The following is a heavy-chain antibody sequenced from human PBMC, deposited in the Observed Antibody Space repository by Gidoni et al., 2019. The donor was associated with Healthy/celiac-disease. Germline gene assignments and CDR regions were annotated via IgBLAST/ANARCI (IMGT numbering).Heavy chain of an antibody. CDR1: GFPVSSYS. Sequence: EVQLVESGGGLVQPGGSLRLSCPASGFPVSSYSMNWVRQARGKGLGWVSDISSSSSTIYYADSVKGRFTISRDNAKNSLYLQMNSLRDEDTAVYYCARDQGTSSDYYDSSGYPGNDAFDIWGQGTMVTVSS. V-gene: IGHV3-48*02. CDR3: ARDQGTSSDYYDSSGYPGNDAFDI. D-gene: IGHD3-22*01. J-gene: IGHJ3*02. CDR2: ISSSSSTI.